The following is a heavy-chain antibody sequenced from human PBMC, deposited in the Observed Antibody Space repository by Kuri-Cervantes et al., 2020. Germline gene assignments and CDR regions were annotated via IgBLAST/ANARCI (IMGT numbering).Heavy chain of an antibody. Sequence: SETLSPTYTVSGGSISSYYWSWIRQPPGKGLEWIGSTYYSGSTNYNPSLKSRVTISVDTSKNQFSLKLSSVTAADTAVYYCARAPGSAIFGVVIRRFDYWGQGTLVTVSS. CDR2: TYYSGST. V-gene: IGHV4-59*12. CDR1: GGSISSYY. J-gene: IGHJ4*02. D-gene: IGHD3-3*01. CDR3: ARAPGSAIFGVVIRRFDY.